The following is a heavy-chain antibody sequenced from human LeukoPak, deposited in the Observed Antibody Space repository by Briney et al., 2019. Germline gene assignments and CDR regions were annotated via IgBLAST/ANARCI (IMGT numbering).Heavy chain of an antibody. D-gene: IGHD2-15*01. J-gene: IGHJ3*02. Sequence: GGSLRLSCAASEFSVGSNYMTWVRQAPGKGLEWVSLIYSGGSTYYADSVRGGFTISRDNAKNSLYLQMNSLRAEDTALYYCATNRVVVAAYHAFDIWGQGTMVTVSS. CDR1: EFSVGSNY. CDR3: ATNRVVVAAYHAFDI. V-gene: IGHV3-53*01. CDR2: IYSGGST.